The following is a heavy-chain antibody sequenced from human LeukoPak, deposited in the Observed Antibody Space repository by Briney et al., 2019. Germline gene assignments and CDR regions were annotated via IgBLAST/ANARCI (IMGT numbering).Heavy chain of an antibody. CDR2: INGDGSTT. J-gene: IGHJ6*02. V-gene: IGHV3-74*01. D-gene: IGHD2-2*01. CDR3: ASMHGALDV. Sequence: GGSLRLSCAASGFPFSSYWMHWVRQDPGKGLVWVSRINGDGSTTNYADSVKGRFTISRDNAKNTLYLQMNSLRAEDTAVYYCASMHGALDVWGQGTTVTVSS. CDR1: GFPFSSYW.